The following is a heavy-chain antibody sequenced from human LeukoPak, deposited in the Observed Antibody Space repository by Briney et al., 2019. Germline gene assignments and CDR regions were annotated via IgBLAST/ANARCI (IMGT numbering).Heavy chain of an antibody. Sequence: PGRSLRLSCAASGFTFSTYGMHWVRQAPGKGLELVAVIWYDGSNKYYADSVKGRFTISRDNSKNTLYLQMNSLRAEDTAVYYCATNQIMIREYYFDYWGQGTLVTVSS. J-gene: IGHJ4*02. CDR2: IWYDGSNK. CDR3: ATNQIMIREYYFDY. D-gene: IGHD3-16*01. V-gene: IGHV3-33*01. CDR1: GFTFSTYG.